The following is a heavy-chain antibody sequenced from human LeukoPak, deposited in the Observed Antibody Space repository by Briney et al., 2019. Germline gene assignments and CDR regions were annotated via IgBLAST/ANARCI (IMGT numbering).Heavy chain of an antibody. V-gene: IGHV3-23*01. CDR3: AKDDAYLTYAA. CDR1: GFTFSHHG. CDR2: VGPSGART. D-gene: IGHD2-21*01. J-gene: IGHJ5*02. Sequence: GGSLRLSCAASGFTFSHHGMNWVRQAPGKGLEWVSGVGPSGARTYYADSVKGRGTVSRDNSKNMVFLQMNSLRAEATAIYYCAKDDAYLTYAAWGQGNLVTVSS.